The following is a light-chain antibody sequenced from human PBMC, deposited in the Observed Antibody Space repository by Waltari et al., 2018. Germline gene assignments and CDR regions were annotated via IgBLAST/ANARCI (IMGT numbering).Light chain of an antibody. Sequence: DIQMTQSPSTLSASVGDRVTITCRASQSISSWLAWYQQRPGKAPKLLIYDASSLESWVPSRFSGSGSGTEFTLTISSLQPDDFATYYCQQYNSYTFGQGTKLEIK. J-gene: IGKJ2*01. CDR1: QSISSW. V-gene: IGKV1-5*01. CDR2: DAS. CDR3: QQYNSYT.